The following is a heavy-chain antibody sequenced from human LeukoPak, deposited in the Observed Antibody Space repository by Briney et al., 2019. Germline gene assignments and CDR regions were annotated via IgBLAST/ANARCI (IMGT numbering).Heavy chain of an antibody. CDR2: ISSIRSYI. V-gene: IGHV3-21*01. Sequence: GGSLRLSCAASGFTFSSNAMNWVRQAPGKGLEWVSTISSIRSYIYYADSVKGRFTISRDNAKNSLYLQMNSLRAEDTAVYYCARGGDSSAYYVVFDSWGQGTLVTVSS. CDR1: GFTFSSNA. CDR3: ARGGDSSAYYVVFDS. D-gene: IGHD3-22*01. J-gene: IGHJ4*02.